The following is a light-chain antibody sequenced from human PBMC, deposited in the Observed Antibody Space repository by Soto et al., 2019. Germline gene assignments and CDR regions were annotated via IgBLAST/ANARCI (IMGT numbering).Light chain of an antibody. J-gene: IGKJ5*01. Sequence: DIQMTQSPSSLSASVGDRVTITCQASQDISNYLNWYQQKPGKAPKLLIYDASNLETGVPSRFSGSGSGTDFTFTISSLQPEDIATYYCQQYYDSPLTFGQGTRLEIK. V-gene: IGKV1-33*01. CDR3: QQYYDSPLT. CDR2: DAS. CDR1: QDISNY.